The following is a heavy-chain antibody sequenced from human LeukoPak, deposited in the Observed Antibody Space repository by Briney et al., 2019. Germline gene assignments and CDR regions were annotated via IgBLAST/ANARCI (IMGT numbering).Heavy chain of an antibody. V-gene: IGHV4-61*08. CDR1: GGSISSGGYY. J-gene: IGHJ4*02. Sequence: SETLSLTCTVSGGSISSGGYYWSWIRQPPGKGLEWIGYIYYSGSTNYNPSLKSRVTISVDTPKNQFSLKLSSVTAADTAMYYCARNVVGAPSDYWGQGTLVTVSS. D-gene: IGHD1-26*01. CDR2: IYYSGST. CDR3: ARNVVGAPSDY.